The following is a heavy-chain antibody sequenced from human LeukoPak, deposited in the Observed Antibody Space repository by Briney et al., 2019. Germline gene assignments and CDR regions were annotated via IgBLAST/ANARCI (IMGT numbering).Heavy chain of an antibody. J-gene: IGHJ4*02. Sequence: AGGSLRLSCAASGFTFSSYAMSWVRQAPGKGLEWVSGISGSGSSTYYADSVKGRFTISRDNSKNTLYLQMNSLRAEDTAIYYCAKGPSYYYGSGSYNYFDYWGQGTLVTVSS. CDR1: GFTFSSYA. CDR2: ISGSGSST. D-gene: IGHD3-10*01. CDR3: AKGPSYYYGSGSYNYFDY. V-gene: IGHV3-23*01.